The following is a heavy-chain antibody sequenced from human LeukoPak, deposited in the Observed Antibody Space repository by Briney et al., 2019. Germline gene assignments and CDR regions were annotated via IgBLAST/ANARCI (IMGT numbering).Heavy chain of an antibody. CDR1: GFTFSSYA. J-gene: IGHJ4*02. V-gene: IGHV3-23*01. CDR2: ISGGSGRT. D-gene: IGHD2-8*01. Sequence: PGGSLRLSCVASGFTFSSYAMTWVRQAPGKGLEWVSGISGGSGRTYYADSVKGRFTISRDNSKNTLYLQMNSLRAEDTAVYYCAKESSLNHWGQGTLVTVSS. CDR3: AKESSLNH.